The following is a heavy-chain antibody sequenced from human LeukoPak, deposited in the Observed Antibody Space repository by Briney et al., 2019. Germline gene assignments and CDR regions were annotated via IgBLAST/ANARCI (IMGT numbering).Heavy chain of an antibody. J-gene: IGHJ3*02. CDR2: ISSSGSTI. Sequence: GGSLRLSCAASGFTFSDYYMSWIRQAPGKGLEWVSYISSSGSTIYYADSVKGRFTISRDNAKNSLYLQMNSLRAEDTAVYYCARDVRGVIPSAFDIWGQGTMVTVSS. CDR1: GFTFSDYY. CDR3: ARDVRGVIPSAFDI. D-gene: IGHD3-10*01. V-gene: IGHV3-11*04.